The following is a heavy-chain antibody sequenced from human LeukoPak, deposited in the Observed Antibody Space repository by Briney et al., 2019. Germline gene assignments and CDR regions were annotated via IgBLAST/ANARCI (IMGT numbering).Heavy chain of an antibody. CDR1: GGSISSYY. Sequence: SETLSLTCTVSGGSISSYYWSWIRQPPGKGLEWIGYIYYSGSTNYNPSLKSRVTISVDTSKNQFSLRLTSESAADTGVYYCARGGGGAKAFYFDYWGQGSLVTVSS. CDR2: IYYSGST. V-gene: IGHV4-59*08. D-gene: IGHD1-26*01. J-gene: IGHJ4*02. CDR3: ARGGGGAKAFYFDY.